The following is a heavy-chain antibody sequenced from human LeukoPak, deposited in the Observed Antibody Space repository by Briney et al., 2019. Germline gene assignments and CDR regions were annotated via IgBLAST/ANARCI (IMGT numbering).Heavy chain of an antibody. CDR2: INPNSGDT. CDR1: GYSFTGYY. Sequence: GASVKVSCKASGYSFTGYYMHWVRQVPGQGLEWMGWINPNSGDTNYAQKLQGRVTMTTDTSTSTAYMELRSLRSDDTAVYYCARDHLKSEPYYYDSSGYYPLPTLDYWGQGTLVTVSS. CDR3: ARDHLKSEPYYYDSSGYYPLPTLDY. D-gene: IGHD3-22*01. V-gene: IGHV1-2*02. J-gene: IGHJ4*02.